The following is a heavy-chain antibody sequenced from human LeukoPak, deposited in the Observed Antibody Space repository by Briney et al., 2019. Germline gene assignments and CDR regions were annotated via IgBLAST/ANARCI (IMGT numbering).Heavy chain of an antibody. J-gene: IGHJ2*01. D-gene: IGHD4-17*01. V-gene: IGHV4-30-4*08. CDR1: GGSISSGGYY. CDR2: IYYSGST. CDR3: AREVKLTSYGDYAFNWYFDL. Sequence: KASETLSLTCTVSGGSISSGGYYWSWIRQHPGKGLEWIGYIYYSGSTYYNPSLKSRVTISVDTSKNQFSLKLSSVTAADTAVYYCAREVKLTSYGDYAFNWYFDLWGRGTLVTVSS.